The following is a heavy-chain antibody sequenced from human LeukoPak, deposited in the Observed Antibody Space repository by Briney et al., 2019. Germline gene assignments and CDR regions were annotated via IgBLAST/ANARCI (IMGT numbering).Heavy chain of an antibody. J-gene: IGHJ3*02. CDR3: ARVSVADDAFDI. CDR1: GFTFSNAW. Sequence: GRSLRLSCAASGFTFSNAWMSWVRQAPGKGLEWVSSISSSSSYIYYADSVKGRFTISRDNAKNSLYLQMNSLRAEDTAVYYCARVSVADDAFDIWGQGTMVTVSP. CDR2: ISSSSSYI. D-gene: IGHD5-12*01. V-gene: IGHV3-21*01.